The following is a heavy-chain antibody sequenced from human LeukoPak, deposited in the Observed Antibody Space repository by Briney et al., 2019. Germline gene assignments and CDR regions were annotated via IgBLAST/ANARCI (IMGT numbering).Heavy chain of an antibody. CDR2: ISYDGSNK. CDR1: GFTFSSYG. CDR3: AKDTYYHDSSGYYVFDY. V-gene: IGHV3-30*18. D-gene: IGHD3-22*01. Sequence: GRSLRLSCVDSGFTFSSYGMHWVRQAPGKGLEWVGRISYDGSNKNYVDSVRGRFTISRDNSENTVDLQMNSLRAEDTAVYYCAKDTYYHDSSGYYVFDYWGQGTLVTVSS. J-gene: IGHJ4*02.